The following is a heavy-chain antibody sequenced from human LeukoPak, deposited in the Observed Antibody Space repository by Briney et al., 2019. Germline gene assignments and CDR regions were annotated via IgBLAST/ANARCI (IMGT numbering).Heavy chain of an antibody. CDR3: AKPIDYYDSSGYDI. Sequence: GGSLRLSCAASGFTFSSYGMHWVRQAPGKGLEWVAVISYDGSNKYYADSVKGRFTISRDNSKNTLYLQMNSLRAEDTAVYYCAKPIDYYDSSGYDIWGQGTMVTVSS. CDR2: ISYDGSNK. V-gene: IGHV3-30*18. CDR1: GFTFSSYG. J-gene: IGHJ3*02. D-gene: IGHD3-22*01.